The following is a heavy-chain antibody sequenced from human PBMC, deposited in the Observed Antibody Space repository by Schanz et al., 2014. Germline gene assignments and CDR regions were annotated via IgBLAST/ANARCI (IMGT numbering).Heavy chain of an antibody. D-gene: IGHD6-13*01. Sequence: EAQLLDSGGGLAQPGGSLRLSCAASGFTFNIYAMSWVRQAPGKGLEWVSAISGGGGTTYYADSVKGRFTISRDNSKNTLYLQMNSLRAEDTAVYYCAKSQGSSFDSWGQGTLVTVSS. CDR3: AKSQGSSFDS. CDR1: GFTFNIYA. CDR2: ISGGGGTT. V-gene: IGHV3-23*01. J-gene: IGHJ4*02.